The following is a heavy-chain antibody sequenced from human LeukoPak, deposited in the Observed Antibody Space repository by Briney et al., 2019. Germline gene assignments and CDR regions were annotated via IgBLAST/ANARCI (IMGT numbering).Heavy chain of an antibody. J-gene: IGHJ4*02. D-gene: IGHD1-26*01. CDR2: ISAYNGNT. CDR3: ARDRCIVGATGAEEFDY. CDR1: GYTFTSYG. Sequence: ASVKVSCKVSGYTFTSYGISWVRQAPGQGLEWMGWISAYNGNTNYAQKLQGRVTMTTDTSTSTAYMELRSLRSDDTAVYYCARDRCIVGATGAEEFDYWGQGTLVTVSS. V-gene: IGHV1-18*01.